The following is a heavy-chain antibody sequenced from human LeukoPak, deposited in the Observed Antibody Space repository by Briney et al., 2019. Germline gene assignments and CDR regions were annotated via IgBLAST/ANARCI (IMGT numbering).Heavy chain of an antibody. CDR2: ISGSGGST. CDR1: GFTFSSYA. J-gene: IGHJ6*02. V-gene: IGHV3-23*01. CDR3: AKHEGRYYYYGMDV. D-gene: IGHD3-10*01. Sequence: GGSLRLSCAASGFTFSSYAMSWVRQAPGKGLEWVSAISGSGGSTYYADSVEGRFTISRDNSKNTLYLQMNSLRAEDTAVYYCAKHEGRYYYYGMDVWGQGTTVTVSS.